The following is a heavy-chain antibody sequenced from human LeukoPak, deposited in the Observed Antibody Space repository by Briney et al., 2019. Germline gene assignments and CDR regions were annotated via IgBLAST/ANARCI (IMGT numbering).Heavy chain of an antibody. J-gene: IGHJ4*02. CDR3: AKDRIAAAGTGPREGTRH. D-gene: IGHD6-13*01. Sequence: PGGSLRLSCAASGFTFSSYAMSWVRQAPGKGLEWVSAISGSGGSTYYADSVKGRFTISRDNSKNTLYLQMNSLRAEDTAVYYCAKDRIAAAGTGPREGTRHWGQGTLVTVSS. CDR1: GFTFSSYA. CDR2: ISGSGGST. V-gene: IGHV3-23*01.